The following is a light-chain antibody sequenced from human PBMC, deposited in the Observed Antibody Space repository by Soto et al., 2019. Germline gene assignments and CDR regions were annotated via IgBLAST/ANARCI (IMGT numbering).Light chain of an antibody. CDR3: SSYSSISAYV. CDR1: SSDVGGYNY. CDR2: DVS. J-gene: IGLJ1*01. V-gene: IGLV2-14*01. Sequence: QSDLNQPASVSGSPGQSITISCTGTSSDVGGYNYVSWYQQHPGKAPKLMIYDVSNRPSGVSNRFSGSKSGDTASLTISGLQAEDEADYYCSSYSSISAYVFGIGTKVTVL.